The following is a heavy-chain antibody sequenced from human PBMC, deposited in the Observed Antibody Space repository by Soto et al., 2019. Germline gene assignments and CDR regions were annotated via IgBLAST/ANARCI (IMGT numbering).Heavy chain of an antibody. CDR2: INHSGGT. D-gene: IGHD3-22*01. CDR1: GGSFSAYY. CDR3: ARGSVDTVDSSGFYAS. Sequence: PSETLSLTCAVYGGSFSAYYWSWIRQPPGEGLEWIGEINHSGGTSYNPSLKSRVTISVDTSKSQFSLKLTSVTAADRAVYYCARGSVDTVDSSGFYASWGKGPPAPVSA. J-gene: IGHJ5*02. V-gene: IGHV4-34*01.